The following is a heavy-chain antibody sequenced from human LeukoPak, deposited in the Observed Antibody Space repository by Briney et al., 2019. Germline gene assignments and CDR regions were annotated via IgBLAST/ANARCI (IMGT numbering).Heavy chain of an antibody. D-gene: IGHD3-22*01. V-gene: IGHV4-4*02. CDR3: ARGSSFYDSSGYSDY. Sequence: SGTLSLTCAVSGGSISSSNWWSWVRQPPGKGLEWMGEIYHSGSTNYNPSLKSRVTISVDKSKNQFSLKLSSVTAADTAVYYCARGSSFYDSSGYSDYWGQGNLVTVSS. CDR2: IYHSGST. CDR1: GGSISSSNW. J-gene: IGHJ4*02.